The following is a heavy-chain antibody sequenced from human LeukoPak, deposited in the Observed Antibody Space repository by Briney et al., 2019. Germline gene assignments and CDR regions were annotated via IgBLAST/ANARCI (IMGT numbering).Heavy chain of an antibody. CDR2: INPNSGGT. V-gene: IGHV1-2*02. CDR1: GYTFTGYY. Sequence: ASVKVSCKASGYTFTGYYMHWVRQAPGQGLEWMGWINPNSGGTNYAQKFQGRVTMTRDTSISTAYMELSRLRSDDTAVYYCASGGDVDTAMDEPFDYLGQGTLVTVSS. J-gene: IGHJ4*02. D-gene: IGHD5-18*01. CDR3: ASGGDVDTAMDEPFDY.